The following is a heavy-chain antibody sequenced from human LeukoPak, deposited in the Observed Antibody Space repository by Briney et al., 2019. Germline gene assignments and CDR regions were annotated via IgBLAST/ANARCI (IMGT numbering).Heavy chain of an antibody. D-gene: IGHD6-13*01. V-gene: IGHV3-23*01. CDR3: AKDGRAAAGYGAFDY. J-gene: IGHJ4*02. Sequence: GGSLRLSCAASGFTISSYAMSWVRQAPGKGLEWVAAISGSGGSTYYADSVKGRFTISRDNSKNTLYLQMNSLRAEDTAVYYCAKDGRAAAGYGAFDYWGPGTLVTVSS. CDR2: ISGSGGST. CDR1: GFTISSYA.